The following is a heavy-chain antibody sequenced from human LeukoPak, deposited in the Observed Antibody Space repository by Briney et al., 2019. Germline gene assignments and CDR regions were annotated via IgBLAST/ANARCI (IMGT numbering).Heavy chain of an antibody. CDR1: GYTFTSYG. Sequence: ASVKVSCKASGYTFTSYGISWVRQAPGQGLEWMGWISAYNGNTNYALKLQGRVTMTTDTSTSTAYMELRSLRSDDTAVYYCARVPTFYSSGWYYFDYWGQGTLVTVSS. CDR2: ISAYNGNT. J-gene: IGHJ4*02. CDR3: ARVPTFYSSGWYYFDY. D-gene: IGHD6-19*01. V-gene: IGHV1-18*01.